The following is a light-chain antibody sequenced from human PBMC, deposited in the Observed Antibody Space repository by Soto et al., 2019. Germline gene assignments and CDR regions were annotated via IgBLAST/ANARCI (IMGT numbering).Light chain of an antibody. CDR2: AAS. J-gene: IGKJ2*01. CDR3: LQDDNYPYT. V-gene: IGKV1-6*01. CDR1: QDIRNA. Sequence: AIQLTQSPSTLSASVGDRITITCRASQDIRNALGWFQQRPGKAPKLLIYAASSLQAGAPSRFSGSGSGTEFTLTISSLQPEDFATYYCLQDDNYPYTFGQGTKLDFK.